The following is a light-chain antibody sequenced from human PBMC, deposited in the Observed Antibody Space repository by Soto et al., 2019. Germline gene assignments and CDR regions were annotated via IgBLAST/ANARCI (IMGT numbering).Light chain of an antibody. CDR2: DTY. CDR3: QHRAKWRLLV. CDR1: QSFGNY. Sequence: EIVLTQSPATLSVYPGEGATLSCWASQSFGNYIAWYQQKPGQIPRLLISDTYNGAAGIPARFSGSGSGAPFTLIISSLEPEDSAIYYCQHRAKWRLLVFGGGTKVEMK. V-gene: IGKV3-11*01. J-gene: IGKJ4*01.